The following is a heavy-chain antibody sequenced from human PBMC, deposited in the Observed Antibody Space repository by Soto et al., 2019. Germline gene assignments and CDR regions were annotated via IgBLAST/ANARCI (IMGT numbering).Heavy chain of an antibody. Sequence: AGGSLRLSCAASGFTFSSYSMNWVRQAPGKGLEWVSSISSSSSYIYYADSVKGRFTISRDNAKNSLYLQMNSLRAEDTAVYYCARVGYCSGGSCPYYFDYWGQGTLVTVSS. CDR1: GFTFSSYS. D-gene: IGHD2-15*01. CDR3: ARVGYCSGGSCPYYFDY. J-gene: IGHJ4*02. V-gene: IGHV3-21*01. CDR2: ISSSSSYI.